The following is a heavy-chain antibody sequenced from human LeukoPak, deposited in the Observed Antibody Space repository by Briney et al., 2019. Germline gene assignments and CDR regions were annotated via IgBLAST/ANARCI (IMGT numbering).Heavy chain of an antibody. CDR1: GYTFTSYY. D-gene: IGHD3-3*01. J-gene: IGHJ5*02. V-gene: IGHV1-46*01. CDR3: ARGSTIFGVVIMYWFDP. CDR2: INPSGGST. Sequence: ASVKVSCTASGYTFTSYYMHWVRQAPGQGLEWMGIINPSGGSTSYAQKFQGRVTMTRDTSTSTVYMELSSLRSEDTAVYYCARGSTIFGVVIMYWFDPWGQGTLVTVSS.